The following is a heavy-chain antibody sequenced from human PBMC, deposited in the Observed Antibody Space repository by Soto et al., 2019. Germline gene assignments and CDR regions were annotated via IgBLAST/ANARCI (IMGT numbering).Heavy chain of an antibody. Sequence: GGSLRLSCAASGFTFSSYGMHWVRQAPGKGLEWVAVISYDGSNKYYADSVKGRFTISRDNSKNTLYLQMNSRRAEDTAVYYCAKVPLIVGATGGGGYFDYWGQGTLVTVSS. D-gene: IGHD1-26*01. CDR1: GFTFSSYG. CDR2: ISYDGSNK. CDR3: AKVPLIVGATGGGGYFDY. J-gene: IGHJ4*02. V-gene: IGHV3-30*18.